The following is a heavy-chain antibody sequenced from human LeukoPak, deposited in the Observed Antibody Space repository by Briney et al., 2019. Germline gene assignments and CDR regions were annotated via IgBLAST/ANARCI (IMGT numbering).Heavy chain of an antibody. J-gene: IGHJ4*02. D-gene: IGHD3-3*01. Sequence: PSETLSLTCTVSGGSISSYYWGWIRQPPGKGLEWIGTIYYSGSTYYNPSLKSRVTISVDMSKNQFSLKLRSVTAADTAVYYCARNVVYYDFWSGHFDYWGQGTLVTVSS. CDR1: GGSISSYY. CDR3: ARNVVYYDFWSGHFDY. CDR2: IYYSGST. V-gene: IGHV4-39*07.